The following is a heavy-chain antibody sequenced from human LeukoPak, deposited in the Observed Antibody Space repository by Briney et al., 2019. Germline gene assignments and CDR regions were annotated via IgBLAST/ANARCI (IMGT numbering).Heavy chain of an antibody. V-gene: IGHV3-30-3*01. D-gene: IGHD1-26*01. CDR3: TPRGSYGY. J-gene: IGHJ4*02. CDR2: ISYDGSNK. CDR1: GFTFSSYA. Sequence: GRSLRLSCAASGFTFSSYAMHWVRQAPGKGLEWVAVISYDGSNKYYADSVKGRFTISRDNSKNTLYLQMNSLRAEDTAVYYCTPRGSYGYWGQGTLVTVSS.